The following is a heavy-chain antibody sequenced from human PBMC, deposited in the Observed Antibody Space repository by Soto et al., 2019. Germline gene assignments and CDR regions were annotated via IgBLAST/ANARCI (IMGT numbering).Heavy chain of an antibody. CDR3: ATGRGPVYGGSADF. CDR1: GGSISSVSYY. Sequence: PSETLSLTCSVSGGSISSVSYYWGWIRQPPGKGLEWIGSIYYSGSAYYSPSLKSRVTMSVDTSKNQLSLELRSVTAADTAVYYCATGRGPVYGGSADFWGQGTLVTVSS. J-gene: IGHJ4*02. V-gene: IGHV4-39*01. CDR2: IYYSGSA. D-gene: IGHD2-15*01.